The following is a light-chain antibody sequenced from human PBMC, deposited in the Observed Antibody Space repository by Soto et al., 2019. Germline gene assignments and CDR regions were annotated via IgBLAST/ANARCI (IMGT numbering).Light chain of an antibody. Sequence: QSALTQPRSVSGSPGQSVTISCTGTISDVGEYDYVSWYQHHPGKAPKLMIYDVSQRPSGVPDRFSGSKSGSTASLTISGLQAEDEADYYCCSYAGSRVFGGGTKLTVL. CDR1: ISDVGEYDY. J-gene: IGLJ3*02. CDR2: DVS. CDR3: CSYAGSRV. V-gene: IGLV2-11*01.